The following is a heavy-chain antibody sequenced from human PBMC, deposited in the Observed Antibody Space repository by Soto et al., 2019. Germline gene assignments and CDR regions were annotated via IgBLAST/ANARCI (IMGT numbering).Heavy chain of an antibody. CDR3: AKGLGYCVSTTSSVDY. V-gene: IGHV3-30*18. CDR2: ISFDGSNK. CDR1: GFTFSNYG. D-gene: IGHD2-2*01. Sequence: QVQLVESGGGVVQPGRSLRLSCATSGFTFSNYGMHWVRQAPGKGLEWVAVISFDGSNKYYADSVKGRVTISRDNSKNTLYLQMNSLRAEDTAVYYCAKGLGYCVSTTSSVDYWGQGTLVTVSS. J-gene: IGHJ4*02.